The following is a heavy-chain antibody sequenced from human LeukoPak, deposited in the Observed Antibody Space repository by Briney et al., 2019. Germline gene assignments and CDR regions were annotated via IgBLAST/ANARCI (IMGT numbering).Heavy chain of an antibody. J-gene: IGHJ4*02. CDR1: GFSFADEY. V-gene: IGHV3-11*03. Sequence: GGSLRLSCAVSGFSFADEYMSWIRQAPGQGLEWVSYISNTGSYTNYADSVEGRFTISRDNTENSLYLQMNSLRAEDTVAYYCARSRGAGPGAYFDYWGQGTLVTVTS. CDR3: ARSRGAGPGAYFDY. D-gene: IGHD6-19*01. CDR2: ISNTGSYT.